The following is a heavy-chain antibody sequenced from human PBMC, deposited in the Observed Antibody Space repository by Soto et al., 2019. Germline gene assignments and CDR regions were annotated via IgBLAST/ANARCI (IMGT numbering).Heavy chain of an antibody. V-gene: IGHV1-18*01. CDR3: ARDQGKLFIAAAGQTNWFDP. CDR1: GYTFTSYG. J-gene: IGHJ5*02. Sequence: GASVKVSCKASGYTFTSYGISWVRQAPGQGLEWMGWISAYNGNTNYAQKLQGRVTMTTDTSTSTAYMELRSLRSDDTAVYYCARDQGKLFIAAAGQTNWFDPWGQGTLVTVSS. D-gene: IGHD6-13*01. CDR2: ISAYNGNT.